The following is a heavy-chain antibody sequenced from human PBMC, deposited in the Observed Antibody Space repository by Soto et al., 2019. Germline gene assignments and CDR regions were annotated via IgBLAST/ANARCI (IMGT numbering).Heavy chain of an antibody. CDR2: ISSSSSYI. CDR3: ARDQGYYDSSGLDAFDI. Sequence: PRLSCAASGFTFSSYSMNWVRQAPGKGLGWVSSISSSSSYIYYADSVKGRFTISRDNAKNSLYLQMNSLRAEDTAVYYCARDQGYYDSSGLDAFDIWGQGTMVTVSS. D-gene: IGHD3-22*01. V-gene: IGHV3-21*01. J-gene: IGHJ3*02. CDR1: GFTFSSYS.